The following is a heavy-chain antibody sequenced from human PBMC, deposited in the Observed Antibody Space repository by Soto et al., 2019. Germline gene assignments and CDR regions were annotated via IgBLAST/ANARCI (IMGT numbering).Heavy chain of an antibody. Sequence: EASVKVSCKASGYTFTSYAMHWVRQAPGERLEWMGWINAGNGNTKYSQKFQGRVTITRDTSASTAYMELSSLRSEDTAVYYCGAAAGTFGGSSLAVWGQGTLVTVSS. CDR3: GAAAGTFGGSSLAV. CDR1: GYTFTSYA. J-gene: IGHJ4*02. CDR2: INAGNGNT. V-gene: IGHV1-3*01. D-gene: IGHD6-13*01.